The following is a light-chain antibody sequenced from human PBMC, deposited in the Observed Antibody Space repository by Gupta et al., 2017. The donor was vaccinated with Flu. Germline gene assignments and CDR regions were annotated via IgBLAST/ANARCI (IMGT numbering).Light chain of an antibody. CDR1: QSLLYSNGYNY. J-gene: IGKJ4*01. CDR3: MQALQTPT. CDR2: LNS. Sequence: EIVMTQSPFPLPVTPGEPASISCRSSQSLLYSNGYNYLDWYVQKPGQSPQLLIYLNSFRASGVPDRFSGSGSGXDFTLEXNRGEPEDVGIYYCMQALQTPTFGXGTKLEIK. V-gene: IGKV2-28*01.